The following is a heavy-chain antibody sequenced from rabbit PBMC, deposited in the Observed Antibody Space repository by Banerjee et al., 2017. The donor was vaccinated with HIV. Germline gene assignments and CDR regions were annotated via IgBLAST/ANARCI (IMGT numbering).Heavy chain of an antibody. CDR3: ARAAGGVYYWYFDL. D-gene: IGHD8-1*01. CDR1: GLDFSSVYW. CDR2: IYTGSSGRT. J-gene: IGHJ4*01. Sequence: QEQLVEYGGDLVQPEGSLTLTCKASGLDFSSVYWICWVRQAPGKGLEWIACIYTGSSGRTYYANWAKGRFTITRSTSLNTVTLQLNSLTAADTATYFCARAAGGVYYWYFDLWGPGTLVTVS. V-gene: IGHV1S45*01.